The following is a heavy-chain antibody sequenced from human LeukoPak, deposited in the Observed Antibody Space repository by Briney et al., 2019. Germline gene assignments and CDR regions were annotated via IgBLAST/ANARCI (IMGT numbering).Heavy chain of an antibody. Sequence: GGSLRLSCAASGFTFSSYWMHWFRQAPGKGLEWVAVIWYDGSKKYYADSVKGRFTISRDNSKNTLYLQMDSLRAEDTAVYYCARYNTGSVDYWGQGTLVTVSS. D-gene: IGHD2-8*02. J-gene: IGHJ4*02. V-gene: IGHV3-33*08. CDR2: IWYDGSKK. CDR1: GFTFSSYW. CDR3: ARYNTGSVDY.